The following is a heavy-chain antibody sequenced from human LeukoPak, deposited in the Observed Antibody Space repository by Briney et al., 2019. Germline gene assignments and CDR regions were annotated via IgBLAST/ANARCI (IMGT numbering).Heavy chain of an antibody. CDR1: GFTFSSYS. J-gene: IGHJ5*02. V-gene: IGHV3-48*01. Sequence: GGSLRLSCAASGFTFSSYSMNWVRQAPGKGLEWVSYISSSSSTIYCADSVKGRFTISRDNAKNSLYLQMNSLRAEDTAVYYCARVVGGTGTTSWFDPWGQGTLVTVSS. CDR2: ISSSSSTI. CDR3: ARVVGGTGTTSWFDP. D-gene: IGHD1-1*01.